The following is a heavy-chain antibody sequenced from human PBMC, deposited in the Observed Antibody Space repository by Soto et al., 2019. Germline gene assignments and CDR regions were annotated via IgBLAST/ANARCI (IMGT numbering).Heavy chain of an antibody. CDR3: TRARITIFGVVTTYYYGMDV. D-gene: IGHD3-3*01. J-gene: IGHJ6*02. CDR1: GFTFGDYA. V-gene: IGHV3-49*03. CDR2: IRSKAYGGTT. Sequence: GGSLRLSCTASGFTFGDYAMSWFRQAPGKGLEWVGFIRSKAYGGTTEYAASVKGRFTISRDDSKSIAYLQMNSLKTEDTAVYYCTRARITIFGVVTTYYYGMDVWGQGTTVTVSS.